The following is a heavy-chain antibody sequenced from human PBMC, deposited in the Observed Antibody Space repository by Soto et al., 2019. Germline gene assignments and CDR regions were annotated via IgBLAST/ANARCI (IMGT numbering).Heavy chain of an antibody. D-gene: IGHD2-15*01. V-gene: IGHV1-69*06. Sequence: QVQLVQSGAEVKKPGSSVKVSCKASGATFSNYAISWVRQAPGQGLEWMGGIIPIYDTANYAQKFQGRVTITADKSTSTADMELSSLRSEDTSVYYCARALGGCSGGSCRYNWFDSWGQGTLVTVSS. CDR1: GATFSNYA. CDR3: ARALGGCSGGSCRYNWFDS. CDR2: IIPIYDTA. J-gene: IGHJ5*01.